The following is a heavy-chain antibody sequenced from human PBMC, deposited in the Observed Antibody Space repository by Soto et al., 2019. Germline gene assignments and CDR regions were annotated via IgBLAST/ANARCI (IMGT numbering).Heavy chain of an antibody. Sequence: PGGSLRLSCAASGFTVSSNYMSWVRQAPGQGLEWVSVIYSGGSTYYADSVKGRFTISRHNSKNTLYLQMNSLRAEDTAVYYCASGAVCSSTSCPTFTGYCYYYMDVWGKGTTVTVSS. J-gene: IGHJ6*03. CDR3: ASGAVCSSTSCPTFTGYCYYYMDV. CDR1: GFTVSSNY. CDR2: IYSGGST. D-gene: IGHD2-2*01. V-gene: IGHV3-53*04.